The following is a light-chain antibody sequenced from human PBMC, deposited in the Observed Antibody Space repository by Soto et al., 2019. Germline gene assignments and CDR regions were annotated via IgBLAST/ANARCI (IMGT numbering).Light chain of an antibody. CDR1: QRVSSSY. J-gene: IGKJ1*01. V-gene: IGKV3-20*01. Sequence: EVVLTQSPGTLSLSPGERATLSCRASQRVSSSYLAWYQQKPGQAPRLLIYGASIRATGIPDRFSGSGSGTDFTITISRLEPEDFAVYYCQQSGSSPRTFGQGTKVEIK. CDR2: GAS. CDR3: QQSGSSPRT.